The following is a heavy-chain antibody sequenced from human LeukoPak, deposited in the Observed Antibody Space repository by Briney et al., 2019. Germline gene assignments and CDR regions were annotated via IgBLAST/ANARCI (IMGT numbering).Heavy chain of an antibody. CDR1: GYTFTSYG. Sequence: ASVKVTCKASGYTFTSYGISWVRQAPGQGLEWMGWISAYNGNTNYAQKLQGRVTMTTDTSTSTAYMELRSLRSDDTAVYYCARAPRDSSGWGYYMDVWGKGTTVTISS. D-gene: IGHD6-19*01. CDR2: ISAYNGNT. J-gene: IGHJ6*03. V-gene: IGHV1-18*01. CDR3: ARAPRDSSGWGYYMDV.